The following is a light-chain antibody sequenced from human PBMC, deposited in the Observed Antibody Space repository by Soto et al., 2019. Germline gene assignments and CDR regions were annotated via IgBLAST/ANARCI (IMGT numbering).Light chain of an antibody. V-gene: IGLV2-14*01. CDR3: SSYTTIKTVI. Sequence: QSALTQPASVSGSPGQSITISCTGTSSDVGAYNYVSWYHQEHPGKAPELIIYDVTDRPSGVSTRFSGSKSGNTASLTISGLQAEDEGDYYCSSYTTIKTVIFGGGTKLTVL. J-gene: IGLJ2*01. CDR2: DVT. CDR1: SSDVGAYNY.